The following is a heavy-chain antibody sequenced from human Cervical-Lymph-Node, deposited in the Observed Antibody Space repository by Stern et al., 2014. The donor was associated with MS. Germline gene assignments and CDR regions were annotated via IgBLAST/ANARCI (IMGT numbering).Heavy chain of an antibody. D-gene: IGHD1-26*01. Sequence: QEQLVQSEAEVKKPGASVKVSCKTSGYIFTSDDINWVRQAAGQGLERMGWMNPDSGDTGFAQKFRGRVTLNRDLYTNTAYMEVTNLRSEDTAMYYFTKAWESWGQGTLITVSS. CDR2: MNPDSGDT. V-gene: IGHV1-8*01. CDR3: TKAWES. CDR1: GYIFTSDD. J-gene: IGHJ5*02.